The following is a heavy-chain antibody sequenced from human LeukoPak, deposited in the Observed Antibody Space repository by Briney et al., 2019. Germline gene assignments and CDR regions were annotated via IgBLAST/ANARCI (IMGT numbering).Heavy chain of an antibody. J-gene: IGHJ4*02. V-gene: IGHV3-48*03. Sequence: GGSLRLSCAASGFTFSSYEMNWVRQAPGKGLEWVSYIGGSGSTIFYADSVKGRFTISRDNAKNSLYLQMNSLRVEDTAVYYCAREYPDNGDGWGYWGQGTLVTVSS. CDR3: AREYPDNGDGWGY. D-gene: IGHD1-1*01. CDR1: GFTFSSYE. CDR2: IGGSGSTI.